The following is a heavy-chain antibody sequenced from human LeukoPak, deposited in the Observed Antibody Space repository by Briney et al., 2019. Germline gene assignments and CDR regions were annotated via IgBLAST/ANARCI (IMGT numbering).Heavy chain of an antibody. CDR1: GFTFSSYG. CDR2: IWHDGSNK. CDR3: ARPSGYSSSWYLGY. V-gene: IGHV3-33*01. J-gene: IGHJ4*02. D-gene: IGHD6-13*01. Sequence: GGSLRLSCAASGFTFSSYGMHWVRQAPGKGLEWVAVIWHDGSNKYYADSVKGRFTISRDNSKNTLYLQMNSLRAEDTAVYYCARPSGYSSSWYLGYWGQGTLVTVSS.